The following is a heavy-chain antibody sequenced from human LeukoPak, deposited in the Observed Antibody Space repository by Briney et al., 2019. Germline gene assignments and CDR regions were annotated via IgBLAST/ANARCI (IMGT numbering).Heavy chain of an antibody. CDR3: ATTSTQYSSSWYELDY. D-gene: IGHD6-13*01. CDR1: GYTFTGYY. V-gene: IGHV1-2*02. CDR2: INPNSGGT. Sequence: ASVKVSCKASGYTFTGYYMHWVRQAPGQGLEWMGWINPNSGGTNYAQKFQGRVTMTEDTSTDTAYMELSSLRSEDTAVYYCATTSTQYSSSWYELDYWGQGTLVTVSS. J-gene: IGHJ4*02.